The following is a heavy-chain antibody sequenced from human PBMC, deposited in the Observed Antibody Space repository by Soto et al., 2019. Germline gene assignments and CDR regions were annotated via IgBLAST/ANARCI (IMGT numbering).Heavy chain of an antibody. V-gene: IGHV5-51*01. J-gene: IGHJ4*02. CDR2: IYPGDSET. Sequence: PGESLKISCKGSGYSFSSYWIGWVRQMPGKGLEWMGIIYPGDSETRYSPSFQGQVTTSADKSISTAYLQWSSLKASDTAIYYCARDRARRAIAARTLDYRGQGTLVTVSS. D-gene: IGHD6-6*01. CDR1: GYSFSSYW. CDR3: ARDRARRAIAARTLDY.